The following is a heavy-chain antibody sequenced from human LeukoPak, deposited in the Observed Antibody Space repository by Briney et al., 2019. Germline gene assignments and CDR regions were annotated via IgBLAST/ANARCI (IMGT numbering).Heavy chain of an antibody. J-gene: IGHJ4*02. Sequence: GGSLRLSCAASGFTVSNNYMSCVRQAPGKGLEWVSVIYGGGQTYYADSVKGRFTISRDNSKNTLYLQMNSLRAEDTAVYYCARDNDFWSGYYTNWGQGTLVTVSS. CDR1: GFTVSNNY. V-gene: IGHV3-53*01. CDR3: ARDNDFWSGYYTN. CDR2: IYGGGQT. D-gene: IGHD3-3*01.